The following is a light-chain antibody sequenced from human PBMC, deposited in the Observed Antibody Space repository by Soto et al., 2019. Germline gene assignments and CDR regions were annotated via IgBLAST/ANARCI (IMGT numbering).Light chain of an antibody. CDR3: LLSYSGPRGPRVV. V-gene: IGLV7-46*01. J-gene: IGLJ2*01. CDR2: DTS. CDR1: TGAVTSGHY. Sequence: QAVVTHEPSLTVSPGGTVTLTCGSSTGAVTSGHYPYWFQQKPGQAPRTLIYDTSSKHSWTPARFSGSLLGGKGALTLSGAQPEDEAEYYCLLSYSGPRGPRVVFGGGTKLTVL.